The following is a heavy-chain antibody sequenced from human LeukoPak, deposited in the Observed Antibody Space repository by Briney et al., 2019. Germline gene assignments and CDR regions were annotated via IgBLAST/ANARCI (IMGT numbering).Heavy chain of an antibody. CDR3: AKMVREFYTISYYFDY. J-gene: IGHJ4*02. CDR2: ISGSGAGT. Sequence: GGSLRLSCAASGFTFSSYGMRWVRQAPGKGLEWVSGISGSGAGTYYADSVKGRFTISRDNSKNTLYLQMNSLRAEDTAVYYCAKMVREFYTISYYFDYWGQGTLVTVSS. D-gene: IGHD2-8*01. V-gene: IGHV3-23*01. CDR1: GFTFSSYG.